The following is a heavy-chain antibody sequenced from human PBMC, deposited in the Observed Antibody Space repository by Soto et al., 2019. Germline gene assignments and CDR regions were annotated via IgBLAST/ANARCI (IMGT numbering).Heavy chain of an antibody. CDR2: LIPIFCTA. CDR3: ASARQAGGFYDSSGEHRRGVGAGACDI. V-gene: IGHV1-69*01. J-gene: IGHJ3*02. Sequence: QVQLVQSGAEVKKPGSSVKVSCKASGGTFSSYAISWVRQAPGQGLDWMGGLIPIFCTANLAQKFQGRVTITAAEAQSTAYMELGGLRSEETAVYYCASARQAGGFYDSSGEHRRGVGAGACDIWGEGTMVTVSS. D-gene: IGHD3-22*01. CDR1: GGTFSSYA.